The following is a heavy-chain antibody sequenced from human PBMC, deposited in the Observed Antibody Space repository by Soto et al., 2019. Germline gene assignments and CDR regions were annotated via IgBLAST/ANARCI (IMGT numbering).Heavy chain of an antibody. J-gene: IGHJ6*02. CDR2: VYSTGGP. Sequence: QVQLQQSGPGLVKPSETLSLTCSVSSGPTSSHNWGWIRQTPGRGLEWIGYVYSTGGPSYNPSLNSRVNRSADTSTNHISLTLTSVTAADTAVYYCVRQGIGNLHGLVDVWGQGPRVRVSS. D-gene: IGHD1-1*01. CDR1: SGPTSSHN. V-gene: IGHV4-59*08. CDR3: VRQGIGNLHGLVDV.